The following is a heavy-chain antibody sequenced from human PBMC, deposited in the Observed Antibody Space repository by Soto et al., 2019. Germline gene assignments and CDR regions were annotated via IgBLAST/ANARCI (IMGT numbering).Heavy chain of an antibody. D-gene: IGHD6-19*01. V-gene: IGHV1-69*12. CDR1: GGTFSSYA. J-gene: IGHJ5*02. CDR2: IIPIFGTA. Sequence: QVQLVQSGAEVKKPGSSVKVSCKASGGTFSSYAISWVRQAPGQGLEWMGGIIPIFGTANYAQKFQGRVTITADESTSTAYMELSSLRSEDTAVYYCARALKQGYSSGWHRNWFDPWGQGTLVTVSS. CDR3: ARALKQGYSSGWHRNWFDP.